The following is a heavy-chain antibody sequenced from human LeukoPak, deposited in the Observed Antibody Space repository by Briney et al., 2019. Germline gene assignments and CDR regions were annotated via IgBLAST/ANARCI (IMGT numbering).Heavy chain of an antibody. CDR1: GGSISSSGYS. D-gene: IGHD1-26*01. CDR2: IYYSGST. V-gene: IGHV4-39*01. Sequence: SETLSLTCTVSGGSISSSGYSWGWIRQPPGKGLEWIASIYYSGSTYYNPSLKSRVTISVDTSKNQLSLKLSSLTAADTAVYYCARHEYSGSYNGLSWFDPWGQGTLVTVSS. J-gene: IGHJ5*02. CDR3: ARHEYSGSYNGLSWFDP.